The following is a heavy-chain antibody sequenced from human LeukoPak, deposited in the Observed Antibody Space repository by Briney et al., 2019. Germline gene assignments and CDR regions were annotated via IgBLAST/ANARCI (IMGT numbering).Heavy chain of an antibody. V-gene: IGHV4-4*02. Sequence: SETLSLTCTVSDGSIKTNYWWTWVRQPPGKGLEWIGETWHSGSSTNYNPSLKSRVTISVDTSKNQFSLKLSSVTAADTAVYYCARAPYSSSWYPFDYWGQGTLVTVSS. CDR3: ARAPYSSSWYPFDY. CDR1: DGSIKTNYW. J-gene: IGHJ4*02. CDR2: TWHSGSST. D-gene: IGHD6-13*01.